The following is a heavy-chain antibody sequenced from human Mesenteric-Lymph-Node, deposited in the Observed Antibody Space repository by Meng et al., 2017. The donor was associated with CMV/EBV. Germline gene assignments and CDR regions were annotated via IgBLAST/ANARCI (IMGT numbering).Heavy chain of an antibody. CDR1: FTSYA. Sequence: FTSYAMNWVRQAPGQGLEWMGWINPNTGNPTYAQGFTGRFVFSLDTSVSTAYLQISSLKAEDTAVYYCARDRTLYCSSTSCKWASDYWGQGTLVTVSS. V-gene: IGHV7-4-1*02. CDR3: ARDRTLYCSSTSCKWASDY. J-gene: IGHJ4*02. D-gene: IGHD2-2*01. CDR2: INPNTGNP.